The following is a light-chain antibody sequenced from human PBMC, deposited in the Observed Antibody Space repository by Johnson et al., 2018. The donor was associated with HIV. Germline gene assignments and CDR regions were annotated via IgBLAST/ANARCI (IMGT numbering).Light chain of an antibody. CDR3: GTWDSSLSVYV. CDR1: SSNIGNNY. Sequence: QSVLTQPPSVSAAPGQKVTISCSGSSSNIGNNYVSWYQQLPGTAPKLLIYDNNKRPSGIPDRFSGSKSGTSATLGITGPQTGDEDDYYCGTWDSSLSVYVFGTGTKVTVL. J-gene: IGLJ1*01. CDR2: DNN. V-gene: IGLV1-51*01.